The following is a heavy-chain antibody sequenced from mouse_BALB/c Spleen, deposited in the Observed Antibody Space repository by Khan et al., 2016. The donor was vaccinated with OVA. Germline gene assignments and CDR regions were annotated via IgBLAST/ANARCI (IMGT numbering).Heavy chain of an antibody. CDR1: GYSFTSGYA. D-gene: IGHD1-1*01. Sequence: VQLQESGPGLVKPSQSLSLTCTVTGYSFTSGYAWNWIQQFPGSKLWWMGYMSYSGGTSYNPSLKSRISITRDTSKSQYIPQLKSVTNEDRATYDGAGGNYYGSYYDYWGQGTTLTVSS. V-gene: IGHV3-2*02. J-gene: IGHJ2*01. CDR2: MSYSGGT. CDR3: AGGNYYGSYYDY.